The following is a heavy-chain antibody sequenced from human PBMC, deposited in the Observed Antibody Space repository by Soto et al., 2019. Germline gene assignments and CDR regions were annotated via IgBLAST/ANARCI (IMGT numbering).Heavy chain of an antibody. CDR3: ARTSRVVVAATYYYGMDV. V-gene: IGHV4-39*01. D-gene: IGHD2-15*01. CDR2: IYYSGST. CDR1: GGSISSSSYY. Sequence: SETLSLTCTVSGGSISSSSYYWGWIRQPPGKGLEWIGSIYYSGSTYYNPSLKSRVTISVDTSKNQFSLKLSSVTAADTAVYYCARTSRVVVAATYYYGMDVWGQGTTVTVSS. J-gene: IGHJ6*02.